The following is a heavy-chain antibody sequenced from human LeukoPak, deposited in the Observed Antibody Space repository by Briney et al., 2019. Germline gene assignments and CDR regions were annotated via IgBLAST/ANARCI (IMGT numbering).Heavy chain of an antibody. CDR3: AKDYTRSWTGRGFDL. CDR2: ITFGGGRT. Sequence: RGSLRLSCAASGFTFSSYGMSWVRQAPGKGLEWVSIITFGGGRTYYADSVKGRFTISRDNSKNTLYLQMKSLRAEDTALYYCAKDYTRSWTGRGFDLWGQGTMVTVSS. D-gene: IGHD6-13*01. CDR1: GFTFSSYG. J-gene: IGHJ3*01. V-gene: IGHV3-23*01.